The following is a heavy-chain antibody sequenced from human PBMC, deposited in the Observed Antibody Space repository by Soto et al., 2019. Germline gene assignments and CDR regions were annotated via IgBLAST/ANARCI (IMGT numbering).Heavy chain of an antibody. CDR1: GYTFTTYG. J-gene: IGHJ4*02. Sequence: QIQLVQSGAEVKKPGASVKVSCKASGYTFTTYGISWVRQAPGQGLEWMGWINTDSGNTNYAQNFQGRVTMTTDTSTTTAYMELRSLGSDDTAVYFSARPFSSGLLGDWGQGTLVTVSS. V-gene: IGHV1-18*01. CDR3: ARPFSSGLLGD. D-gene: IGHD6-19*01. CDR2: INTDSGNT.